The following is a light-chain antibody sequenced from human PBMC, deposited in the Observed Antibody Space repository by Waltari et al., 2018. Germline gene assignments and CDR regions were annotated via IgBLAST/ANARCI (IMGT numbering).Light chain of an antibody. CDR2: DTS. CDR3: QQRRRWPLT. J-gene: IGKJ4*01. Sequence: EIVLTQSPATLSLSPGERATLSCRASQTVDTYLAWYQQRPGQAPRLLIYDTSNRATGIPDRCSGSGSETDFTLTISSLEPEEFAVYYCQQRRRWPLTFGGGSKVEI. V-gene: IGKV3-11*01. CDR1: QTVDTY.